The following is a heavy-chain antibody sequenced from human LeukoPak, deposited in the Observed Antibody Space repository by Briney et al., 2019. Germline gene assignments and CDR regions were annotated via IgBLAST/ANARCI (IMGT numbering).Heavy chain of an antibody. Sequence: GWSLRLSCAASGFTFSSYAMTWVRQAPGKGLEWLSAISDTVCSTYYADSVMGRFTISRDNSKNTLYLQMNSLRAEDTAVYYCAKDPMVRGLTYDYWGQGTLVTVSS. V-gene: IGHV3-23*01. D-gene: IGHD3-10*01. J-gene: IGHJ4*02. CDR3: AKDPMVRGLTYDY. CDR2: ISDTVCST. CDR1: GFTFSSYA.